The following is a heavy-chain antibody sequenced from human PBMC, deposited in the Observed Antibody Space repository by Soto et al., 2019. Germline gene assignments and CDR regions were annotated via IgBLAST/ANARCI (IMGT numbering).Heavy chain of an antibody. V-gene: IGHV4-59*08. J-gene: IGHJ4*02. CDR2: ISYSGST. CDR1: GGSFSRYY. Sequence: SETLSLTCTVSGGSFSRYYWSWIRQPPGKGLEWIGYISYSGSTNYNPSLKSRVTISMDTSKNQFSLKLSSVTAADTAVYYCARTSNNYWGQGTLVTVSS. CDR3: ARTSNNY.